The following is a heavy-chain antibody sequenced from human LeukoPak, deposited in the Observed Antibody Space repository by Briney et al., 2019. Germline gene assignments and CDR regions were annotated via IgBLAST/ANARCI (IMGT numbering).Heavy chain of an antibody. V-gene: IGHV1-2*02. CDR2: INPNSGGT. J-gene: IGHJ4*02. CDR1: GYTFTGYY. Sequence: ASVKVSCKASGYTFTGYYMHWVRQAPGQGLEWMGWINPNSGGTKYAQKFQGRVTMTRDTSISTAYMELSRLRSDDTAVYYCAREPDCSGGSCYLQGPYFDYWGQGTLVTVSS. D-gene: IGHD2-15*01. CDR3: AREPDCSGGSCYLQGPYFDY.